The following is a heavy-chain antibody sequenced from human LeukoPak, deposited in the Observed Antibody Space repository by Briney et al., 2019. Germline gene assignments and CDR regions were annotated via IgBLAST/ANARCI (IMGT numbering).Heavy chain of an antibody. CDR2: IGTAGDT. CDR1: GFTFSSYD. J-gene: IGHJ6*03. CDR3: ARGGLVAADYYYMDV. V-gene: IGHV3-13*01. D-gene: IGHD2-15*01. Sequence: GGSLRLSCAASGFTFSSYDMHWVRQATGKGLEWVSAIGTAGDTYYPGSVKGRFTISRENAKNSLYLQMNSLRAGDMAVYYCARGGLVAADYYYMDVWGKGTTVTVSS.